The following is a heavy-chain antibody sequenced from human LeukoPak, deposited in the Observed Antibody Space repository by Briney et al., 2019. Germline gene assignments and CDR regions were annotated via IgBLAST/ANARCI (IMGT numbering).Heavy chain of an antibody. D-gene: IGHD3-3*01. V-gene: IGHV3-49*04. CDR3: TRDHDFWSGPFDV. CDR2: IRRKGYGGTT. Sequence: GRSLRLSCTASGFTFGDYSLSWVRQAPEKGLEWVGFIRRKGYGGTTEYAPSVKGRFNISRDDSKSTAYLQMNSLKTEDTAVYYCTRDHDFWSGPFDVWGKGTTVTVSS. CDR1: GFTFGDYS. J-gene: IGHJ6*04.